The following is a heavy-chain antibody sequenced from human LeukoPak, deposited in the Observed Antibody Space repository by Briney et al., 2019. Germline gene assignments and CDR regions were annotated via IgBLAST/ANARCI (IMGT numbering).Heavy chain of an antibody. D-gene: IGHD5-18*01. V-gene: IGHV1-69*05. CDR3: ASGSPGYSYGYGHPFDY. CDR2: IIPIFGTA. Sequence: SVKVSCKASGGTFSSYAISWVRQAPGQGLEWMGGIIPIFGTANYAQKFQGRVTITTDESTSTAYMELSSLRSEDTAVYYCASGSPGYSYGYGHPFDYWGQGTLVTVSS. CDR1: GGTFSSYA. J-gene: IGHJ4*02.